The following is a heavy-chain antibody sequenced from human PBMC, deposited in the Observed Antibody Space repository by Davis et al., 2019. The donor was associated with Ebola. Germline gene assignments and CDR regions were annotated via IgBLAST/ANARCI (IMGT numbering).Heavy chain of an antibody. CDR2: IYYSGST. J-gene: IGHJ4*02. V-gene: IGHV4-4*02. CDR3: ASGGGSPDQFDY. CDR1: GGSISSSNW. D-gene: IGHD2-15*01. Sequence: PSETLSLTCAVSGGSISSSNWWSWVRQPPGKGLEWIGYIYYSGSTYYNPSLKSRVTISVDTSKNQFSLKLSSVTAADTAVYYCASGGGSPDQFDYWGQGTLVTVSS.